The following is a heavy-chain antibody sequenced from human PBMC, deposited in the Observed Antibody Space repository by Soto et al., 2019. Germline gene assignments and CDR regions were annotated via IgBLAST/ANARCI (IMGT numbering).Heavy chain of an antibody. J-gene: IGHJ4*02. CDR2: IYPGDSDT. V-gene: IGHV5-51*01. CDR1: GYSFSNYW. CDR3: ATRGYHSSGYFDY. D-gene: IGHD3-22*01. Sequence: LKISCKASGYSFSNYWIGWVRQMPGKGLERMGIIYPGDSDTRYSPSFQGQVTISADKSIRTAYLQWSSLRASDTAMYYCATRGYHSSGYFDYWGQGTPVTVSS.